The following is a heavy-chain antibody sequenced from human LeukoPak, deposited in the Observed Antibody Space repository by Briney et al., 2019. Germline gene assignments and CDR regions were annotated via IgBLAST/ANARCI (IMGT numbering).Heavy chain of an antibody. J-gene: IGHJ4*02. D-gene: IGHD1-26*01. CDR2: INWNGGST. Sequence: GGSLRLSCAASGFTFDDYGMSWVRQAPGKGLEWVSGINWNGGSTGYADSVKGRFTISRDNSKNMLYLQMNSLRAEDTAMYYCAKDRSWALDYWGQGTLVTVSS. CDR1: GFTFDDYG. V-gene: IGHV3-20*04. CDR3: AKDRSWALDY.